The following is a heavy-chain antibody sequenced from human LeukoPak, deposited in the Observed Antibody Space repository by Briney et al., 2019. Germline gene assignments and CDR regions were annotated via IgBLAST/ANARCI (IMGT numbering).Heavy chain of an antibody. J-gene: IGHJ4*02. Sequence: PSETLSLTCAVSGGSISSSNWWSWVRQPPGKGLEWIGEIYHSGSTNYNPSLKSRVTLSVDKSKNQFSLKLSSVTAAGTAVYYCARMESGPAFFDYWGQGTLVTVSS. D-gene: IGHD3-3*02. CDR3: ARMESGPAFFDY. V-gene: IGHV4-4*02. CDR2: IYHSGST. CDR1: GGSISSSNW.